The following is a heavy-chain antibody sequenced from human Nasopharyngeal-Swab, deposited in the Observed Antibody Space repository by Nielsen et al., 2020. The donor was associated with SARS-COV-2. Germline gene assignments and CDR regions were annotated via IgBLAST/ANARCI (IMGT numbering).Heavy chain of an antibody. V-gene: IGHV1-18*01. J-gene: IGHJ3*02. Sequence: VHESRQGSVCIHISYGISWVRQAPGQGLEWMGWISAYNGNTNYAQKLQGRVTMTTDTSTSTAYMELRSLRSDDTAVYYCASNPLYCSSTSCYHDAFDIWGQGTMVTVSS. CDR3: ASNPLYCSSTSCYHDAFDI. CDR1: VCIHISYG. D-gene: IGHD2-2*01. CDR2: ISAYNGNT.